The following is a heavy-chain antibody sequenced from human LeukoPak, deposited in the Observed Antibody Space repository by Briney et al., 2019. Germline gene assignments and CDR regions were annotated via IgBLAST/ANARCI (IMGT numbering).Heavy chain of an antibody. V-gene: IGHV5-51*01. J-gene: IGHJ4*02. CDR3: ARGRDGYSFGFDY. D-gene: IGHD5-24*01. CDR1: GYSFTSYW. CDR2: IYPGDSDT. Sequence: GVSLQISCKGSGYSFTSYWIGWVRPMPGKGLGWMGIIYPGDSDTRYSPSFQGQVTISADKSISTAYLQWSSLKASDTAMYYCARGRDGYSFGFDYWGQGTLVTVSS.